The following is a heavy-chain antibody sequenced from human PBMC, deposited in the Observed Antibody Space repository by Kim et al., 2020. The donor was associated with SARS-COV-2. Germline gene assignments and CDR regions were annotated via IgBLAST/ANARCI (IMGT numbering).Heavy chain of an antibody. Sequence: ADPVKGRFTISIDDSKNTLYLKLNSLKTEDTAVYYCSTFPPLGVHAFDIWGKGTMVTVSS. J-gene: IGHJ3*02. V-gene: IGHV3-15*01. CDR3: STFPPLGVHAFDI. D-gene: IGHD1-26*01.